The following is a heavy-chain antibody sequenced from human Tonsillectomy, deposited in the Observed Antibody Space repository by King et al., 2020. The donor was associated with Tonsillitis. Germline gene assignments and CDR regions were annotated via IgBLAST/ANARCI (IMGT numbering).Heavy chain of an antibody. D-gene: IGHD6-6*01. J-gene: IGHJ6*02. V-gene: IGHV3-23*04. CDR3: AKTSYSSSFTMDV. CDR1: GFTFSSYA. Sequence: VQLVESGGGLVQPGGSLRLSCAASGFTFSSYAMNWVRQAPGKGLEWVSGVSASGGSSYYADSVKGRFTISGDNSKNTLYLQMNSLRAEDTAVYYCAKTSYSSSFTMDVWGQGTTVTVSS. CDR2: VSASGGSS.